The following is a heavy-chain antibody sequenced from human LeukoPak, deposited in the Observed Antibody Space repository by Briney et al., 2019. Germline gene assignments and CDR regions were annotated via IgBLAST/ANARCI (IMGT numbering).Heavy chain of an antibody. Sequence: GGSLRLSCAASGFTFSNYNMIRVRQAPGKGLECISYITSSSSTIHYADSVKGRFTISRDNAKKSLYLQMNSLRAEDTAVYYCARVWDGYSGEDYWGQGTLVTVSS. CDR1: GFTFSNYN. CDR2: ITSSSSTI. D-gene: IGHD5-18*01. CDR3: ARVWDGYSGEDY. V-gene: IGHV3-48*01. J-gene: IGHJ4*02.